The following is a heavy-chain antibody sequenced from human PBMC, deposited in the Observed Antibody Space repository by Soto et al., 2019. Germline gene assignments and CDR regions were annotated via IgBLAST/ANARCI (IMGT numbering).Heavy chain of an antibody. Sequence: ASVKVFCKASGYTFTSYGISWVRQAPGQGLEWMGWISAYNGNTNYAQKLQGRVTMTTDTSTSTAYMELRSLRSDDTAVYYCARGSRSVAVAGVFDYWGQGTLVTVSS. CDR1: GYTFTSYG. CDR3: ARGSRSVAVAGVFDY. CDR2: ISAYNGNT. V-gene: IGHV1-18*04. D-gene: IGHD6-19*01. J-gene: IGHJ4*02.